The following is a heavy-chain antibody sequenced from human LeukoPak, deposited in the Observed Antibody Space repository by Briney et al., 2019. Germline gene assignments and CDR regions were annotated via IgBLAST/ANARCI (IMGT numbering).Heavy chain of an antibody. Sequence: GGSLRLSCAASGFTFSSYSMNWVRQAPGKGLEWVAVISYDGSNKYYADSVKGRFTISRDNSKNTLYLQMNSLRAEDTAVYYCARDPYVEYNWFDPWGQGTLVTVSS. CDR3: ARDPYVEYNWFDP. J-gene: IGHJ5*02. D-gene: IGHD1-1*01. CDR2: ISYDGSNK. CDR1: GFTFSSYS. V-gene: IGHV3-30*03.